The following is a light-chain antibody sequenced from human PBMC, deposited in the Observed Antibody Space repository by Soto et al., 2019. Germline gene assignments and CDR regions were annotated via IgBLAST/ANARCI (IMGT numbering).Light chain of an antibody. J-gene: IGLJ2*01. CDR3: AAWDDSLCGVV. CDR2: SNN. CDR1: SSNIGGNY. Sequence: QSVLTQPPSASGTPGQRVTISCSGSSSNIGGNYVYWYQQLPGTAPKLLMYSNNQRPSGVPDRFSGSKSGTSASLAISGLRSEDEADYHCAAWDDSLCGVVFGGGTKVTVL. V-gene: IGLV1-47*02.